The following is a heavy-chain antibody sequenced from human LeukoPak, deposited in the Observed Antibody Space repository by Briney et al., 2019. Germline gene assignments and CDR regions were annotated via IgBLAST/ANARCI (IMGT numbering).Heavy chain of an antibody. CDR1: GFTLGSYT. D-gene: IGHD3-3*02. V-gene: IGHV3-48*01. J-gene: IGHJ4*02. CDR2: ISSSSSTI. CDR3: ARAVISIFDN. Sequence: HAGGSLRLSCAASGFTLGSYTMNWVRQAPGKGLEWVSYISSSSSTIQYADSVKGRFTISRDNAENSLYLQMNSLGVEDTAVYYCARAVISIFDNWGQGTLVTVSS.